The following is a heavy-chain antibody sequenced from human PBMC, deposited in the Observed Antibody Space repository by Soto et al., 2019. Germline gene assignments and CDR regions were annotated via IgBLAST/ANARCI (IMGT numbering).Heavy chain of an antibody. D-gene: IGHD3-22*01. J-gene: IGHJ1*01. V-gene: IGHV1-69*15. CDR1: GGTFSSYA. CDR3: AGGLDYYDSSGYPSFQH. Sequence: QVQLVQSGAEVKKPGSSVKVSCKASGGTFSSYAFSWVRQAPGQGLEWMGRIIPIFGTPSYAQKLQGRVTITADESTTTVYMELSSLRFEDTALFYCAGGLDYYDSSGYPSFQHWGQGTLVTVSS. CDR2: IIPIFGTP.